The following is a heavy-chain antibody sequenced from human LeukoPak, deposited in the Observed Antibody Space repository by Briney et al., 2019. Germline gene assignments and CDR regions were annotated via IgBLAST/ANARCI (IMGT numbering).Heavy chain of an antibody. CDR1: GFTFSSYT. CDR3: ARSGYYGSGSYSDY. V-gene: IGHV3-21*04. D-gene: IGHD3-10*01. Sequence: PGGSLRLSCAASGFTFSSYTMNWVRQAPGKGLEWVSSISSSSSYMYYADSVKGRFTISRDNAKNSLYLQMNSLRAEDTALYYCARSGYYGSGSYSDYWGQGTLVTVSS. CDR2: ISSSSSYM. J-gene: IGHJ4*02.